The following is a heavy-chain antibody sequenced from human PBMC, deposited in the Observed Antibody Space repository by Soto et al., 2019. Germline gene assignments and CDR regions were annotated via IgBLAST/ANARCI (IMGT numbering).Heavy chain of an antibody. J-gene: IGHJ4*02. CDR1: GFTFSSYG. D-gene: IGHD3-16*02. CDR3: ARDDRDVWGSYRPVGVDY. CDR2: IWYDGSNK. Sequence: QVQLVESGGGVVQPGRSLRLSCAASGFTFSSYGMHWVRQAPGKGLEWVAVIWYDGSNKYYADSVKGRFTISRDNSKNTLYLQMNSLRAEDTAVYYCARDDRDVWGSYRPVGVDYWGQGTLVTVSS. V-gene: IGHV3-33*01.